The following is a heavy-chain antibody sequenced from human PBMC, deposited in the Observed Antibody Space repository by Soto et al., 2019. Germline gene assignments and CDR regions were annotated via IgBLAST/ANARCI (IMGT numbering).Heavy chain of an antibody. CDR3: ARFQAVYYYMDV. J-gene: IGHJ6*03. V-gene: IGHV1-18*01. CDR2: ISAYNGNT. CDR1: GYTFTSYG. D-gene: IGHD6-19*01. Sequence: ASVKGSCKASGYTFTSYGISWGRQAPGQGLEWMGWISAYNGNTNYAQKLQGRVTMTTDTSTSTAYMELRSLRSDDTAVYYCARFQAVYYYMDVWGKGTTVTVSS.